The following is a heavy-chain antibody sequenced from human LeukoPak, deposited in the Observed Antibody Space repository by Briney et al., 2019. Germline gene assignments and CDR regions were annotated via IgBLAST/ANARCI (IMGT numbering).Heavy chain of an antibody. CDR2: FTIDGSNT. CDR1: GFTFSTYW. CDR3: AREWAGGSYLGY. J-gene: IGHJ4*02. D-gene: IGHD1-26*01. Sequence: GSLRLSCAVPGFTFSTYWMHWVRQAPGKGLVWVSRFTIDGSNTRYADSVKGRFTISGDNAKNTLYLQMNSLRAEDTAVYYCAREWAGGSYLGYWGQGTRVTVSS. V-gene: IGHV3-74*01.